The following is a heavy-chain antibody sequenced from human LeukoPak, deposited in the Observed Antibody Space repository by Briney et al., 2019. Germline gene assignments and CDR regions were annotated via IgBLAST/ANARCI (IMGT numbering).Heavy chain of an antibody. Sequence: SETLSLTCTVSGGSMSNYYWSWIRQSPGKGLEWVGYIYHTGSATYKPSLKSRVTLSLDTSKSQFSLRLNSVTAADTAVYYCARGRGDSKGTSFDFWGQGTLITVSS. D-gene: IGHD3-22*01. V-gene: IGHV4-59*01. CDR1: GGSMSNYY. J-gene: IGHJ4*02. CDR2: IYHTGSA. CDR3: ARGRGDSKGTSFDF.